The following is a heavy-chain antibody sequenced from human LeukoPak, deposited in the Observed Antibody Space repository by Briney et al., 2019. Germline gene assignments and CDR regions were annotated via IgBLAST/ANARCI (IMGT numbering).Heavy chain of an antibody. CDR2: IYTSGST. Sequence: SETLSLTCTVSGGSIGNYYWSWIRQPAGEGPQWIGRIYTSGSTNFNSSLKRRATMSLDTSNNQFSLTLSSPPAADTAVYYCARGRSRVTKFGNHWYFDLWGRGTLVTVSS. V-gene: IGHV4-4*07. CDR1: GGSIGNYY. D-gene: IGHD3-16*01. J-gene: IGHJ2*01. CDR3: ARGRSRVTKFGNHWYFDL.